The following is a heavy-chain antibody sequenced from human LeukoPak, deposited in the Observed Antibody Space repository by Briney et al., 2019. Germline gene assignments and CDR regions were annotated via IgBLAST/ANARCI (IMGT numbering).Heavy chain of an antibody. J-gene: IGHJ4*02. V-gene: IGHV4-59*01. CDR3: ARTSGGFYYFDY. CDR2: IYYSGST. Sequence: SETLSLTCTVSGGSISSYYWSWIRQPPGKGLEWIGYIYYSGSTNYNPSLKSRVTISVDTSKNQFSLKLSSVTAADTAVYYCARTSGGFYYFDYCGQGTLVTVSS. CDR1: GGSISSYY. D-gene: IGHD6-19*01.